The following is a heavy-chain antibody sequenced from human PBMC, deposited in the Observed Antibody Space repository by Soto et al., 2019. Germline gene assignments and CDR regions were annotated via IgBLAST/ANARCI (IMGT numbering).Heavy chain of an antibody. J-gene: IGHJ4*02. CDR2: ISYDGSNK. CDR1: GFTFSSYA. CDR3: VRGGSRWYLPFDN. D-gene: IGHD6-19*01. Sequence: PGGSLRLSCAASGFTFSSYAMHWVRQAPGKGLEWVAVISYDGSNKYYADSVKGRFTISRDNSKNTLYLQMNSLRAEDTAVYYCVRGGSRWYLPFDNWGQGTLVTVSS. V-gene: IGHV3-30-3*01.